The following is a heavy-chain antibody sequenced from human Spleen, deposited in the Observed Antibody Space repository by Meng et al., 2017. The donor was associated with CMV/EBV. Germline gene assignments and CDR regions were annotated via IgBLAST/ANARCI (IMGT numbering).Heavy chain of an antibody. J-gene: IGHJ4*02. D-gene: IGHD6-13*01. V-gene: IGHV3-21*01. Sequence: GGSLRLSCAASGFTFSSYSMNWVRQAPGKGLEWVSFISSDNSFIHYADSVEGRFTISRDNAKNSLYLQMNSLRVEDTAVYYCARDDLAATGTNHYWGQGTLVTVSS. CDR2: ISSDNSFI. CDR1: GFTFSSYS. CDR3: ARDDLAATGTNHY.